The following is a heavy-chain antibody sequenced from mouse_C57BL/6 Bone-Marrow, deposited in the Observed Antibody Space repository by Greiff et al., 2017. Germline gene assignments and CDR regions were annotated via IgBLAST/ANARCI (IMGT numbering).Heavy chain of an antibody. D-gene: IGHD2-2*01. CDR2: IYPGSGST. V-gene: IGHV1-55*01. J-gene: IGHJ4*01. CDR1: GYTFTSYW. CDR3: SRPYGYDEGMDY. Sequence: QVQLQQPGAELVKPGASVKMSCKASGYTFTSYWITWVKQRPGHGLEWIGDIYPGSGSTNYNEKFKSKATLTVDTASSTAYMQLSSLTSEDSAVYYCSRPYGYDEGMDYWGQGTSVTVSS.